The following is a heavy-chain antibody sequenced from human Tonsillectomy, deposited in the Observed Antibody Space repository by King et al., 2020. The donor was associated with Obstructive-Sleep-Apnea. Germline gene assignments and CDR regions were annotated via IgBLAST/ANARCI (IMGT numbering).Heavy chain of an antibody. Sequence: VQLVESGGGLVQPWRSLRLSCTASGFTFGDYGMSWFRQAPGKGLEWVAFIRRQAYGGTTEYAAPVRGRFTISRDDSKGIAYLQMNSLKTEDTAVYYCSRVMDDYVWGSYYYWGQGTLVTVSS. V-gene: IGHV3-49*03. J-gene: IGHJ4*02. CDR1: GFTFGDYG. D-gene: IGHD3-16*01. CDR2: IRRQAYGGTT. CDR3: SRVMDDYVWGSYYY.